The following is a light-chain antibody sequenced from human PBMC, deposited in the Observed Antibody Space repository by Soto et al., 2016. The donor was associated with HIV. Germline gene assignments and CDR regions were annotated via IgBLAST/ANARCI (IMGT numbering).Light chain of an antibody. Sequence: DIQMTQSPSSLSASVGDRVTITCRASQDIRNDLGWYQQKPGKAPKRLIFAASSLQSGVPSRFSGSGSGTEFTLTISGLQPDDFATYFCQQYKSAVTFGQGTKVEIK. CDR3: QQYKSAVT. J-gene: IGKJ1*01. CDR2: AAS. CDR1: QDIRND. V-gene: IGKV1-17*01.